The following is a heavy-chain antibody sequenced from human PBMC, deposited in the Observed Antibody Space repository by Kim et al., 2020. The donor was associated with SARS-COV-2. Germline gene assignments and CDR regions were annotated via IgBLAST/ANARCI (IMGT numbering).Heavy chain of an antibody. J-gene: IGHJ5*02. CDR3: AKRRYGDYGVWFDP. Sequence: ADSLKGRFTISRDNSKNTLYLQMNSLRAEDTAVYYCAKRRYGDYGVWFDPWGQGTLVTVSS. V-gene: IGHV3-30*02. D-gene: IGHD4-17*01.